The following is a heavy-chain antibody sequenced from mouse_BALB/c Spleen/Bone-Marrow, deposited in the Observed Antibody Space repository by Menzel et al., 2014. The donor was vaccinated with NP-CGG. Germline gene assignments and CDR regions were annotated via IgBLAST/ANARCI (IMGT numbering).Heavy chain of an antibody. CDR2: IRNKANGYTT. CDR3: ARDRNFGSSWYFDV. V-gene: IGHV7-3*02. Sequence: EVKVEESGGGLVQPGGSLILSCATSGFTFTDYYMSWVRQPPGKALEWLGFIRNKANGYTTEYSTSMKGRFTISGDNSQSILYLQMNTLRAEDSATYYCARDRNFGSSWYFDVWGAGTTVTVSS. CDR1: GFTFTDYY. D-gene: IGHD1-1*01. J-gene: IGHJ1*01.